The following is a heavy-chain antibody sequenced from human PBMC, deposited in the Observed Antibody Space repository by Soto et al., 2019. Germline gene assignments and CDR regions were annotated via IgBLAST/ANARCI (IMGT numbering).Heavy chain of an antibody. D-gene: IGHD6-13*01. CDR2: ISSNGGST. CDR1: GFTFSSYA. J-gene: IGHJ5*02. CDR3: VKDLGGSRWSNWFDP. Sequence: PGGSLRLSCSASGFTFSSYAMHWVRQAPGKGLEYVSAISSNGGSTYYADSVKGRFTISRDNSKNTLYLQMSSPRAEDTAVYYCVKDLGGSRWSNWFDPWGQGTLVTVSS. V-gene: IGHV3-64D*08.